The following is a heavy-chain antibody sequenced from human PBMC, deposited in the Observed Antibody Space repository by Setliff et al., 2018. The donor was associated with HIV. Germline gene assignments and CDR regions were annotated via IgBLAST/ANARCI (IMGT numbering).Heavy chain of an antibody. CDR3: ARRRPPPTGSYSKYYMDV. Sequence: SETLSLTCAVYGGSFSGYYWSWIRQPPGKGLERIGEINHSGSPNYNPSLKSRVTISVDTSKNQFSLKLSSVTAADTAVYYCARRRPPPTGSYSKYYMDVWGTGTTVTVSS. J-gene: IGHJ6*03. CDR1: GGSFSGYY. V-gene: IGHV4-34*01. D-gene: IGHD1-26*01. CDR2: INHSGSP.